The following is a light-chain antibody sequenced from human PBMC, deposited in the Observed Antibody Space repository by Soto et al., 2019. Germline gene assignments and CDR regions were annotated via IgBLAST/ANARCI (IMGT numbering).Light chain of an antibody. Sequence: EIVMTQSPATLSVSPGERATLSCRASQSVSINLAWYQQKPGQAPTLLIYGASTRATGIPARFSGRGSGTEFTLTIGSLQSEDFAVYYCLQYNDWPRTFGQGTKVEIK. CDR1: QSVSIN. J-gene: IGKJ1*01. CDR2: GAS. CDR3: LQYNDWPRT. V-gene: IGKV3-15*01.